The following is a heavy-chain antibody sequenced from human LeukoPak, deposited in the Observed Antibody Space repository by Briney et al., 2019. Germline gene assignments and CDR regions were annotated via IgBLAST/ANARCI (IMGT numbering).Heavy chain of an antibody. J-gene: IGHJ4*02. Sequence: GGSLRLSCAASGFTFSSYATSWVRQAPGKGLEWVSALSGSGGSTYYADSVKGRFTISRDNSKNTLYLQMNSLRAEDSAVYYCAKRGAEVGATVAPGDYWGQGTLVTVSS. CDR3: AKRGAEVGATVAPGDY. V-gene: IGHV3-23*01. D-gene: IGHD1-26*01. CDR1: GFTFSSYA. CDR2: LSGSGGST.